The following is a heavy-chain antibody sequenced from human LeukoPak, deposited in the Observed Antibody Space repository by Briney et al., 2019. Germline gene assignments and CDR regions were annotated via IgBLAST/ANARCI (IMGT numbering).Heavy chain of an antibody. CDR2: IFDSGSI. Sequence: SETLSLTCSVSGGSISSGGYYWSWIRQHPGKGLEWIGYIFDSGSIYYNPSLRSRITISVDTSKNQFSPKLSSVTAADTAVYYCARRYSSSWYFDLWGRGTLVTVSS. CDR1: GGSISSGGYY. D-gene: IGHD6-13*01. J-gene: IGHJ2*01. CDR3: ARRYSSSWYFDL. V-gene: IGHV4-31*03.